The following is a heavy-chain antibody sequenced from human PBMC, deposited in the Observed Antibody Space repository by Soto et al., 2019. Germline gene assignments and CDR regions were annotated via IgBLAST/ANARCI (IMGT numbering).Heavy chain of an antibody. V-gene: IGHV4-59*08. CDR2: IYFGGTT. CDR3: ARLGGYFQALDS. CDR1: NGSISPYY. D-gene: IGHD3-22*01. Sequence: QVQLQESGPGLVKPSETLSLTCTVSNGSISPYYWSWIRQPPGKGLEWIGYIYFGGTTTYNPSLKRRVTISVDASKNQFSLKLTSVTAADTAVYYCARLGGYFQALDSWGQRTLVTVSS. J-gene: IGHJ4*02.